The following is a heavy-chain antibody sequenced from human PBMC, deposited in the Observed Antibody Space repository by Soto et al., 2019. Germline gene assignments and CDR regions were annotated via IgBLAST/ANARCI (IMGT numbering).Heavy chain of an antibody. CDR1: GFSFSDHY. D-gene: IGHD1-1*01. Sequence: GGSLRLSCAASGFSFSDHYMSWIRQAPGKGLEWISYISSGGSSTNYADSVKGQFTISRDNAKNSLYLQMNSLRAEDTAVYYCSIPPTGPLGYYYGMDVWGQGTTDTVSS. J-gene: IGHJ6*02. CDR3: SIPPTGPLGYYYGMDV. V-gene: IGHV3-11*06. CDR2: ISSGGSST.